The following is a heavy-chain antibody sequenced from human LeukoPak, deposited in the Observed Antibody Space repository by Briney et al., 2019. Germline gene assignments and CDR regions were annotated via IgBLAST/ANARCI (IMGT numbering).Heavy chain of an antibody. CDR1: GSTFSSYA. D-gene: IGHD6-6*01. J-gene: IGHJ4*02. V-gene: IGHV3-23*01. CDR2: ISGSGGST. Sequence: PGGSLRLSCAASGSTFSSYAMSWVRQAPGKGLEWVSAISGSGGSTYYADSVKGRFTISRDNSKNTLYLQMNSLRAEDTAVYYCATQSSIWYSSSSQTDYWGQGTLVTVSS. CDR3: ATQSSIWYSSSSQTDY.